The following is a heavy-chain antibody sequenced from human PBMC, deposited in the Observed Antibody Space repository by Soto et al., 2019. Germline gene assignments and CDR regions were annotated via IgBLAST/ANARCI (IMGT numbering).Heavy chain of an antibody. Sequence: PSETLSLTCAVYGGSVNGYYWNWIRQPPGKGLEWLGEINHTGGTHYNPSLKSRVTMSVDTSKNQFSLRLSSVTAADTAIYYGATRITVFGLLIPPFDPWGQGTQVTVSS. CDR2: INHTGGT. J-gene: IGHJ5*02. D-gene: IGHD3-3*01. CDR3: ATRITVFGLLIPPFDP. V-gene: IGHV4-34*01. CDR1: GGSVNGYY.